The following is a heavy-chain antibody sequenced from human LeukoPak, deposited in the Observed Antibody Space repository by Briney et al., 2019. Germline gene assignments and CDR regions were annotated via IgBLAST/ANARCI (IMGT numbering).Heavy chain of an antibody. D-gene: IGHD6-13*01. Sequence: SETLSLTCAVYGGSFSGYYWSWIRQPPGKGLEWIGEINHSGSTNYNPSLKSRVTMSVDTSKNQFSLKLSSVTAADTAVYYCASGGSWAQLDYWGQGTLVTVSS. CDR2: INHSGST. CDR3: ASGGSWAQLDY. V-gene: IGHV4-34*01. CDR1: GGSFSGYY. J-gene: IGHJ4*02.